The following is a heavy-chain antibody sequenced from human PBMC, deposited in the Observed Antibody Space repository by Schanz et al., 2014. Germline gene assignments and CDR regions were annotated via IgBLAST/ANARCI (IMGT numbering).Heavy chain of an antibody. CDR2: ISSSSSYI. J-gene: IGHJ4*02. D-gene: IGHD1-1*01. Sequence: EVQLLESGGGLVQPGGSLRVSCAASGFTFSSYTMSWIRQAPGKGLEWVSSISSSSSYIYYADSVKGRFTISRDNAKNSLYLQMNSLRAGDTAVYYCARGTDWNLHYWGQGALVTVSS. V-gene: IGHV3-21*01. CDR1: GFTFSSYT. CDR3: ARGTDWNLHY.